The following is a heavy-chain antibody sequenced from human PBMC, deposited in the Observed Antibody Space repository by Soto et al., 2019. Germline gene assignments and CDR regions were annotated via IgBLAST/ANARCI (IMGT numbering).Heavy chain of an antibody. D-gene: IGHD1-26*01. Sequence: EVQLVESGGGLVQPGESLRLSCAASGFTFSYYWMHWVRQAPGKGLVWVSRIHSDGSSTTYADSVKGRCTISRDNARNTLYLQMNSLRAEDTAVYYCARGDRGAFDLWGQGTVLTVSS. J-gene: IGHJ3*01. CDR1: GFTFSYYW. V-gene: IGHV3-74*01. CDR3: ARGDRGAFDL. CDR2: IHSDGSST.